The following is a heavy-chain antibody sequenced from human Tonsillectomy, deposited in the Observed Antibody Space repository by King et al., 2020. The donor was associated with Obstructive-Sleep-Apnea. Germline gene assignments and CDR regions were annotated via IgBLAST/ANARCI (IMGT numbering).Heavy chain of an antibody. J-gene: IGHJ4*02. CDR1: VGSISSSGFS. V-gene: IGHV4-30-2*01. Sequence: QLQESGSGLVKPSQTLSLTCAVSVGSISSSGFSWSWIRQPPGKGLEWIAYIYHSGSTYSNPSLKSRATGSVDRSKNQFSLKLSSVTAADTAVYYCARGQDGSGSYDNFDYWGQGTLVTVSS. CDR2: IYHSGST. D-gene: IGHD3-10*01. CDR3: ARGQDGSGSYDNFDY.